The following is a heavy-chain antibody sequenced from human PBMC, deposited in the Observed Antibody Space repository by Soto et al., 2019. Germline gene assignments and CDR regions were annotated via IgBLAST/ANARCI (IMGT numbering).Heavy chain of an antibody. Sequence: QVQLVESGGGLVKPGGSLRLSCAASGFTFSDYYMSWIRQAQGKGLEWVSYISSSSSYTNYADSVKGRFTISRDNAKNTLYLQMNSLRADDTAVYFCARDQHRYSGYDYVDYWGQGTLVTVSS. J-gene: IGHJ4*02. CDR2: ISSSSSYT. CDR1: GFTFSDYY. CDR3: ARDQHRYSGYDYVDY. V-gene: IGHV3-11*05. D-gene: IGHD5-12*01.